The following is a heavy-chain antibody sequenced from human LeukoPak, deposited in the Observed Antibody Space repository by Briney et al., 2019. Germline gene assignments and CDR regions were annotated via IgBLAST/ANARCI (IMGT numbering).Heavy chain of an antibody. CDR1: GYTFTSYG. J-gene: IGHJ4*02. V-gene: IGHV1-69*13. CDR3: ARGHVVAAPLDY. CDR2: IIPIFGTA. D-gene: IGHD2-15*01. Sequence: SVKVSCKASGYTFTSYGISWVRQAPGQGLEWMGGIIPIFGTANYAQKFQGRVTITADESTSTAYMEPSSLRSEDTAVYYCARGHVVAAPLDYWGQGTLVTVSS.